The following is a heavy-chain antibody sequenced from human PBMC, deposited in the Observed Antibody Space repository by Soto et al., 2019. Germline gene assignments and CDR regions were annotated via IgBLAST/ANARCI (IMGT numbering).Heavy chain of an antibody. CDR2: ISGSGGST. CDR1: GFTFSSYA. V-gene: IGHV3-23*01. Sequence: EVQLLESGGGLVQPGGSLRLSCAASGFTFSSYAMSWVRQAPGKGLEWVSSISGSGGSTYYANSVKGRFTISRDNSKXXXXXXXXXXXXXXXXXXXXXXXXXXXXXNCPEVWGQGTLVTVSS. D-gene: IGHD1-1*01. J-gene: IGHJ4*02. CDR3: XXXXXXXXXNCPEV.